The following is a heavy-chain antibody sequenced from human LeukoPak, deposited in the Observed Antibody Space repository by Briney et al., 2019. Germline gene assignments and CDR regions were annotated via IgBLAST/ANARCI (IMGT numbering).Heavy chain of an antibody. Sequence: WASVKVSCKASGGTFSSYAISWVRQAPGQGLEWMGGIIPIFGTANYAQKFQGRVTMTRNTSISTAYMELSSLRSEDTAVYYCARADRGYSYGDYYGMDVWGQGTTVTVSS. D-gene: IGHD5-18*01. CDR1: GGTFSSYA. V-gene: IGHV1-69*05. J-gene: IGHJ6*02. CDR2: IIPIFGTA. CDR3: ARADRGYSYGDYYGMDV.